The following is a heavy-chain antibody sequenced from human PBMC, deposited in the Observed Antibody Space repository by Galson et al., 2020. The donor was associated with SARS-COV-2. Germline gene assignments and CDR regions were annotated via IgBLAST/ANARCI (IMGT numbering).Heavy chain of an antibody. CDR3: ARDVKTGPQARQYYFYGMDV. CDR2: IWYDGSFK. CDR1: GFTFSTYA. J-gene: IGHJ6*02. Sequence: GESLKISCVASGFTFSTYAMHWVRQAPGKGLEWVAVIWYDGSFKYYADSVKARFTISRVNFKNMLSLQMNSLRAEDTAVYYCARDVKTGPQARQYYFYGMDVWGQGTTVTVSS. V-gene: IGHV3-33*01. D-gene: IGHD3-16*01.